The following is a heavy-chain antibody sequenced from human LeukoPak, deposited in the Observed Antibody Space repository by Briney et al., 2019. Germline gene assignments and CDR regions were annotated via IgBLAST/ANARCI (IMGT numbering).Heavy chain of an antibody. CDR3: ARERGSGWSPDY. V-gene: IGHV3-11*06. CDR2: ISSSSSYI. J-gene: IGHJ4*02. CDR1: GFTFSDYY. D-gene: IGHD6-19*01. Sequence: TGGSLRLSCAASGFTFSDYYMSWIRQAPGKGLEWVSSISSSSSYIYYADSVKGRFTISRDNAKNSLYLQMNSLRAEDTAVYYCARERGSGWSPDYWGQGTLVTVSS.